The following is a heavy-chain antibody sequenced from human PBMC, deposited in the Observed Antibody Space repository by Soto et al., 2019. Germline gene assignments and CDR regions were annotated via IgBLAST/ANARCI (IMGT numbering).Heavy chain of an antibody. D-gene: IGHD6-6*01. CDR2: ISGSGGST. CDR1: GFTFSSYA. CDR3: AKDRAARQSGKLFDP. Sequence: EVQLLESGGGLVQPGGSLRLSCAASGFTFSSYAMSWVRQAPGKGLEWVSAISGSGGSTYYADSVKGRFTISRDNSKNTLDLQMNSLRAEDTAVYYCAKDRAARQSGKLFDPWGQGTLVTVSS. J-gene: IGHJ5*02. V-gene: IGHV3-23*01.